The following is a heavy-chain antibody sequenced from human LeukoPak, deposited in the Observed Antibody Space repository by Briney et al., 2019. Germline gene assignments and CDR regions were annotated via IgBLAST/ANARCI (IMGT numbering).Heavy chain of an antibody. D-gene: IGHD6-13*01. J-gene: IGHJ4*02. V-gene: IGHV4-59*08. Sequence: SETLSLTCAVYGGSFSGYYWSWIRQPPGKGLEWIGYIYYSGSTNYNPSLKSRVTISVDTSKNQFSLKLSSVTAADTAVYYCARFTTQQLVYENLYYFDYWGQGTLVTVSS. CDR1: GGSFSGYY. CDR2: IYYSGST. CDR3: ARFTTQQLVYENLYYFDY.